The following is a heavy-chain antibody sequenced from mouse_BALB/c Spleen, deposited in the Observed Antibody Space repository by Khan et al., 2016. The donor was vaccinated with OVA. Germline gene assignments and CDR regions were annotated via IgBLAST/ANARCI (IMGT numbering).Heavy chain of an antibody. D-gene: IGHD2-14*01. Sequence: QVRLQQSGAELARPGASVKMSCKASGYTFTSYTIHWIKQRPGQGLEWIGYINPSSGYTNYNQKFKDKATLTAEKSSTTAYMQLSSLTSDDSAVYYCARDGAYYRNDGWFAYWGQGTLVTVAA. V-gene: IGHV1-4*01. CDR3: ARDGAYYRNDGWFAY. CDR2: INPSSGYT. CDR1: GYTFTSYT. J-gene: IGHJ3*01.